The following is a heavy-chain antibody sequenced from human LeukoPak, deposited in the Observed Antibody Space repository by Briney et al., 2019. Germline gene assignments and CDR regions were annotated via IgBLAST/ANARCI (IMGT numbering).Heavy chain of an antibody. J-gene: IGHJ4*02. D-gene: IGHD6-13*01. V-gene: IGHV4-4*02. CDR3: AREGSSSWQPPVY. Sequence: PSETLSLTCAVSGGSISSSNWWSWVRPPPGKGLEWIGEIYHSGSTNYNPSLKSRVTISVDKSRNQFSLKLSSVTAADTAVYYCAREGSSSWQPPVYWGQGTLVTVSS. CDR2: IYHSGST. CDR1: GGSISSSNW.